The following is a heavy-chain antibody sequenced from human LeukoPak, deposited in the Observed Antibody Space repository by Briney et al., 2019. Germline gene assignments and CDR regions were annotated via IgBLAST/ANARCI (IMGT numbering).Heavy chain of an antibody. Sequence: ASVKVSCKASGYTFTSYGISWVRQAPGQGLEWMGRINVYNGNTNYAQKFQGRVTMTTGTSTSTAYMELRSLTSDDTAVYYCAREYSSGWSYHFDSWGQGTLVTVSS. J-gene: IGHJ4*02. D-gene: IGHD6-19*01. V-gene: IGHV1-18*01. CDR1: GYTFTSYG. CDR3: AREYSSGWSYHFDS. CDR2: INVYNGNT.